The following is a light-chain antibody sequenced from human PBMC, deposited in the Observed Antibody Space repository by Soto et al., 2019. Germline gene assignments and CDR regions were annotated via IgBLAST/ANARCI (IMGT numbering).Light chain of an antibody. Sequence: EIVLTQSPGTLSLSPGERATLSCRASQSVSSSYLAWHQQKPGQAPRLLIYDTSDRATGIPDRFSASGSGTHCTLTMSRLEPEDFAVYYCQHYGSSALFGPGTTVHIK. CDR2: DTS. CDR1: QSVSSSY. J-gene: IGKJ3*01. V-gene: IGKV3-20*01. CDR3: QHYGSSAL.